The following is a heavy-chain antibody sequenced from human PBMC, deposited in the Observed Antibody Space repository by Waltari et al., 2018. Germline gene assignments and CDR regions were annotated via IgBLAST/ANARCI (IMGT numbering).Heavy chain of an antibody. D-gene: IGHD2-15*01. CDR2: ICHSGST. J-gene: IGHJ4*02. Sequence: QVQLQESGPGLVKPSETLSLTCTVSGYSIRSGYYWRWIRQPPGEGLEWIGSICHSGSTYYNPSLKSRVTISVDTSKNQFSLKLSSVTAADTAVYYCAREGGRYCSGGSCYSWFDYWGQGTLVTVSS. CDR1: GYSIRSGYY. V-gene: IGHV4-38-2*02. CDR3: AREGGRYCSGGSCYSWFDY.